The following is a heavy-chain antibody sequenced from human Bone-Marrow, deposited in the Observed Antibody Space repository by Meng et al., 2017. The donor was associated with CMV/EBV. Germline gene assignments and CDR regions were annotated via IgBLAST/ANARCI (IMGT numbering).Heavy chain of an antibody. V-gene: IGHV3-30*04. CDR2: ISYDGSNK. J-gene: IGHJ4*02. Sequence: GESLKISCAASGFTFSSYAMHWVRQAPGKGLEWVAVISYDGSNKYYADSVKGRFTISRDNSKNTLYLQMNSLRGEDTAVYYCAKSNWGYYFDYWGQGTLVTVSS. D-gene: IGHD7-27*01. CDR1: GFTFSSYA. CDR3: AKSNWGYYFDY.